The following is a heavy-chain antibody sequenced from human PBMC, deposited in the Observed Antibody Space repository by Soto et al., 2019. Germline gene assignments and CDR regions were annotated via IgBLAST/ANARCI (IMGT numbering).Heavy chain of an antibody. V-gene: IGHV3-7*01. J-gene: IGHJ4*02. Sequence: GGSLRLSCAASGFTFSSYWMSWVRQAPGKGLEWVANIKQDGSEKYYVDSVKGRFTISRDNAKNSLYLQMNSLRAEDTAVYYCARDGDYCSGGSCYFFDFWGQGTLVTVSS. CDR1: GFTFSSYW. CDR2: IKQDGSEK. CDR3: ARDGDYCSGGSCYFFDF. D-gene: IGHD2-15*01.